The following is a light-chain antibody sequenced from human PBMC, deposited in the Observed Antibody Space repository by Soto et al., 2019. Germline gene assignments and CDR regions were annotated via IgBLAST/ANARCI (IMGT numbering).Light chain of an antibody. CDR1: SSDVGDYNY. V-gene: IGLV2-14*01. J-gene: IGLJ1*01. CDR2: EVT. Sequence: QSALTQPASVSGSPGQSIAISCTGSSSDVGDYNYVSWYQQHPGKAPQLIIYEVTNRPSGVSNRFSGSKSGNTASLTISGLQAEDEADYYCSSYTSSSTRVFGTGTKVTVL. CDR3: SSYTSSSTRV.